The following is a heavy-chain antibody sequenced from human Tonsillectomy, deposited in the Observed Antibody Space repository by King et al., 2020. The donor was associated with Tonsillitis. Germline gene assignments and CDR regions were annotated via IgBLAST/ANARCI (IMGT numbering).Heavy chain of an antibody. Sequence: VQLVESGGGLVKPGGSLRLSCEASGFTFSYAWMSWVRQTPGKGLEWVGRIQSKTDGETTDYAAPVKGRFTISRDDSKNTRYLPMYSLTTEDTAVYYCTTEDSSGYYMNFDFWGQGTLVTVSS. J-gene: IGHJ4*02. V-gene: IGHV3-15*01. CDR2: IQSKTDGETT. D-gene: IGHD3-22*01. CDR3: TTEDSSGYYMNFDF. CDR1: GFTFSYAW.